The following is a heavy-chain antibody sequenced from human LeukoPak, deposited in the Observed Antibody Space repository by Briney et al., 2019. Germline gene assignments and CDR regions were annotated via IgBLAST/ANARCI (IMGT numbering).Heavy chain of an antibody. J-gene: IGHJ4*02. Sequence: SETLSLTCTVSGGSISSYYWRWIRQPAGKGLEWIGRIYTSGSTNYNPSLKSRVTMSVDTSKNQFSLKLSSVTAADTAVYYCVYYDFWSGHDYWGQGTLVTVSS. CDR2: IYTSGST. CDR3: VYYDFWSGHDY. V-gene: IGHV4-4*07. CDR1: GGSISSYY. D-gene: IGHD3-3*01.